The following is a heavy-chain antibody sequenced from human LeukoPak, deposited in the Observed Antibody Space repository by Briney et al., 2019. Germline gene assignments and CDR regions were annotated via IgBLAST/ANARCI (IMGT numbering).Heavy chain of an antibody. CDR3: AKDVYDDYGGLDY. CDR1: GFPFSTYA. J-gene: IGHJ4*02. D-gene: IGHD4-23*01. CDR2: IRGSDGST. Sequence: PGGSLRLSCAASGFPFSTYAMSWVRQAPGKGLEWVSSIRGSDGSTYYADSVKGRFAISRDNSKNTLYLQKNSLRAEDTAVYYCAKDVYDDYGGLDYWGQGTLVTVSS. V-gene: IGHV3-23*01.